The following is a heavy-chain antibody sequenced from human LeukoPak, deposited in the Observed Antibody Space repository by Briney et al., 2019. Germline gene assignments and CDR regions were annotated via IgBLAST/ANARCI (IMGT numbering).Heavy chain of an antibody. CDR3: ATGGGEWLFLGFDY. Sequence: GGSLRLSCAASGFTFSSYAMSWVRQAPGKGLEWVSANSGSGGSTYYADSVKGRFTISRDNSKNTLYLQMNSLRAEDTAVYYCATGGGEWLFLGFDYWGQGTLVTVSS. CDR2: NSGSGGST. D-gene: IGHD3-3*01. CDR1: GFTFSSYA. J-gene: IGHJ4*02. V-gene: IGHV3-23*01.